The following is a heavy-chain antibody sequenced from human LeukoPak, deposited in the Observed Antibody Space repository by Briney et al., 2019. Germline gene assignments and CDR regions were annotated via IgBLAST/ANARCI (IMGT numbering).Heavy chain of an antibody. D-gene: IGHD3-10*01. J-gene: IGHJ5*02. V-gene: IGHV1-2*02. Sequence: GASVKVSCKASGYTFTGYYMHWVRQAPGQGLEWMGWINPNSGGTNYAQKFQGRVTMTRDTSISTAYMELSRLRSDDTAVYYCARLLRYYGSGSQNWFDPWGQGTLVTVSS. CDR2: INPNSGGT. CDR1: GYTFTGYY. CDR3: ARLLRYYGSGSQNWFDP.